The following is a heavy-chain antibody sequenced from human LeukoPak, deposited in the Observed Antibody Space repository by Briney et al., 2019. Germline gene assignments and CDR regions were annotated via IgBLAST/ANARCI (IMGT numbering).Heavy chain of an antibody. CDR3: ARGPYYDFWSGYPSLFDY. CDR1: GYTFTSYG. V-gene: IGHV1-18*01. Sequence: ASVKVSCKASGYTFTSYGISWVRQAPGQGLEWMGWISAYNGNTNYAQKLQGRVTMTTDTSTSTAYMELRSLRSDDTAVYYCARGPYYDFWSGYPSLFDYWGQGTLVTVSS. J-gene: IGHJ4*02. CDR2: ISAYNGNT. D-gene: IGHD3-3*01.